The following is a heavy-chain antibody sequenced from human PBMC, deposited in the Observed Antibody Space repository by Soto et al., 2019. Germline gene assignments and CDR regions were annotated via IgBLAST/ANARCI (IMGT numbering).Heavy chain of an antibody. Sequence: QMQLVQSGAEVKKPGSSVKVSCKASGGTFGNLGISWLRQAPGQGLEWLGVPIPIFDTPHYAEKFRDRLTITADATSTAYMELTSLSSEDTATYYCARDREDGSGTKYNWFDSWGQGTLVTVSS. CDR3: ARDREDGSGTKYNWFDS. CDR1: GGTFGNLG. V-gene: IGHV1-69*01. CDR2: PIPIFDTP. J-gene: IGHJ5*01. D-gene: IGHD3-10*01.